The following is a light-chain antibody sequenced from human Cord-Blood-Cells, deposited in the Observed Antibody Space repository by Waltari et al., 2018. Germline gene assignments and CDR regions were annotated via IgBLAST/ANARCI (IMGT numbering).Light chain of an antibody. J-gene: IGKJ5*01. CDR2: AAS. Sequence: DIQLTQSPSFLSASVGDRVTITCWASQGISSYLAWYQQKPGKAPKLLIYAASTLQSGVPSRFSGSGSGTEFTLTINSLQPEDFATYYCQQLNSYPITFGQGTRLEIK. CDR3: QQLNSYPIT. CDR1: QGISSY. V-gene: IGKV1-9*01.